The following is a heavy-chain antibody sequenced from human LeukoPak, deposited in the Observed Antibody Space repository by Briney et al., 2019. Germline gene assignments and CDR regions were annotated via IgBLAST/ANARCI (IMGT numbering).Heavy chain of an antibody. Sequence: ASVKVSCKASGGTFSSYAISWVRQAPGKGLEWMGGFDPEDGETIYAQKFQGRVTMTEDTSTDTAYMELSSLRSEDTAVYYCATGIAAAGIQTTRFDYWGQGTLVTVSS. J-gene: IGHJ4*02. V-gene: IGHV1-24*01. CDR2: FDPEDGET. D-gene: IGHD6-13*01. CDR3: ATGIAAAGIQTTRFDY. CDR1: GGTFSSYA.